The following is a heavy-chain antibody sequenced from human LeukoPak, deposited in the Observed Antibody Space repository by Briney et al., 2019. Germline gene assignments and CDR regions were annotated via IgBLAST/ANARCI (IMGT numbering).Heavy chain of an antibody. CDR3: ARGLSDAFDI. CDR2: VYLSEIT. J-gene: IGHJ3*02. V-gene: IGHV4-59*01. Sequence: PSETLSLTCTVSGGSISTYYWTWVRRSPGRGLEWIGYVYLSEITLYNPSLKSRITISLDTSKNQFSLQFDSVTAADTAVYFCARGLSDAFDIWGQGTMVTVSS. CDR1: GGSISTYY.